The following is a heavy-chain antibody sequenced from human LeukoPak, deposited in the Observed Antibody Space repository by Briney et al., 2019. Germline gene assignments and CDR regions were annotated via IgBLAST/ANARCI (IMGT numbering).Heavy chain of an antibody. CDR2: IYYSGST. D-gene: IGHD3-22*01. CDR3: ASLHYYDSSGFQTYYFDY. V-gene: IGHV4-39*07. J-gene: IGHJ4*02. Sequence: SETLSLTCTVSGGSISSSSYYWGWIRQPPGKGLEWIGSIYYSGSTYYNPPLKSRVTISVDTSKNQFSLKLSSVTAADTAVYYCASLHYYDSSGFQTYYFDYWGQGTLVTVSS. CDR1: GGSISSSSYY.